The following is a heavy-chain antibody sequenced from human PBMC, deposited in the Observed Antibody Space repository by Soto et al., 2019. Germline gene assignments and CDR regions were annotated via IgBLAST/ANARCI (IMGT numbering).Heavy chain of an antibody. CDR2: ISSSSSYI. D-gene: IGHD3-22*01. J-gene: IGHJ4*01. V-gene: IGHV3-21*01. Sequence: WRSLRLSCAASGFTFSRYSMNWVRQAPGKGLEWVSSISSSSSYIYYAASVKGPFTISRDNAKISLYLQMNCLRAEDTAVYYCARDERDYYYDSSGYYRRRDYFDYWGQGTLVTISS. CDR1: GFTFSRYS. CDR3: ARDERDYYYDSSGYYRRRDYFDY.